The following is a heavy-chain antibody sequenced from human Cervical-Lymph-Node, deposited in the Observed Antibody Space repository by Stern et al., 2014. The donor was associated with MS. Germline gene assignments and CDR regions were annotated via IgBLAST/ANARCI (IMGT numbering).Heavy chain of an antibody. CDR2: IIPIFGST. V-gene: IGHV1-69*01. CDR1: GGTFSDYA. CDR3: ARGAYCGGDCYWGWFDS. D-gene: IGHD2-21*02. J-gene: IGHJ5*01. Sequence: QVHLVQSGAEVTKPGSSVKVSCKASGGTFSDYAISWVRQAPGQGLEWMGGIIPIFGSTDYAQNFQGRVTSTADESTTTADFDLSSLRSEDTAVYYCARGAYCGGDCYWGWFDSWGQGTLVTVSS.